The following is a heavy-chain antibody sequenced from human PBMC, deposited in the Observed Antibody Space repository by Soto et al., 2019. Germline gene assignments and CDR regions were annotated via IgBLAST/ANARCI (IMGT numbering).Heavy chain of an antibody. D-gene: IGHD2-2*01. Sequence: GGSLRLSCAASGFTFSSYAMSWVRQAPGKGLEWVSAISGSGGSTYYADSVKGRFTISRDNSKNTLYLQMNSLRAEDTAVYYCAKGAGGLVPAFSDAFDIWGQGTMVTVSS. J-gene: IGHJ3*02. CDR2: ISGSGGST. CDR1: GFTFSSYA. CDR3: AKGAGGLVPAFSDAFDI. V-gene: IGHV3-23*01.